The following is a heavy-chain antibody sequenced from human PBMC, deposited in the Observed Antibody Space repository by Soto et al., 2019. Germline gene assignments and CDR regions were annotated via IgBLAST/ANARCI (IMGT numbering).Heavy chain of an antibody. J-gene: IGHJ5*02. CDR3: VRDGTKTLRDWFDP. D-gene: IGHD1-1*01. CDR1: GGSVSSGSYY. CDR2: IYYTGNT. V-gene: IGHV4-31*03. Sequence: SETLSLTCTVSGGSVSSGSYYWSWIRQHPGRGLEWIGYIYYTGNTYYNPSLKSRVMMSVDTSKKQFSLKLRSVTAADTAVYYCVRDGTKTLRDWFDPWGQGISVTVSS.